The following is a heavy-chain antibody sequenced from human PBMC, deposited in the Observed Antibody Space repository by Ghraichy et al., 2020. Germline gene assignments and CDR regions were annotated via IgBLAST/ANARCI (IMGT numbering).Heavy chain of an antibody. J-gene: IGHJ4*02. D-gene: IGHD6-13*01. CDR1: GFTFSSYA. Sequence: GGSLRLSCAASGFTFSSYAMSWVRQAPGKGLEWVSAISGSGSSTYYADSVKGRFTISRDNSKNTFYLQMNSLRAEDTAVYYCARAVSSSWFHFDYWGQGTLVTVSS. V-gene: IGHV3-23*01. CDR2: ISGSGSST. CDR3: ARAVSSSWFHFDY.